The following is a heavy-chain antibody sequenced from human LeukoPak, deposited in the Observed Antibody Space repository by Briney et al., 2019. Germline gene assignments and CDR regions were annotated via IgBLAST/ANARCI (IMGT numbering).Heavy chain of an antibody. CDR3: ARDWLYYYDSSGYPPFDY. CDR2: ISAYNGNT. V-gene: IGHV1-18*01. CDR1: GYTFTSYG. D-gene: IGHD3-22*01. J-gene: IGHJ4*02. Sequence: ASVKVSCTASGYTFTSYGISWVRQAPGQGLEWMGWISAYNGNTNYAQKLQGRVTMTTDTSTSTAYMELRSLRSDDTAVYYCARDWLYYYDSSGYPPFDYWGQGTLVTVSS.